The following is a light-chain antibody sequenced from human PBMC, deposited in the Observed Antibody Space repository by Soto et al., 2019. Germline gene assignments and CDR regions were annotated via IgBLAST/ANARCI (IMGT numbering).Light chain of an antibody. CDR2: GAS. Sequence: EIVMTQSPATLSVAPGERATLSCRASQSVSSNLAWYQQKPGQAPRLLIYGASSRATGIPDRFSGSGSGTDFTLTISRLEPEDFAVYYCQQGFTFGPGTKVDL. J-gene: IGKJ3*01. CDR3: QQGFT. CDR1: QSVSSN. V-gene: IGKV3D-15*01.